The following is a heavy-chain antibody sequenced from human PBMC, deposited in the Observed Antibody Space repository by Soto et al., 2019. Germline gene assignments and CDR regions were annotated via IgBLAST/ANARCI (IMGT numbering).Heavy chain of an antibody. CDR3: AKVGSSSGGGY. V-gene: IGHV3-23*01. D-gene: IGHD6-6*01. Sequence: EVQLLESGGGLVQPGGSLRLSCAASGFTFSSYAMSWVRQAPGKGLEWVSAISGSGGSTYYADSVKGRFTISRDNSKSARYLQMNSLRAEDTAVYYCAKVGSSSGGGYWGQGTLVTVSS. J-gene: IGHJ4*02. CDR1: GFTFSSYA. CDR2: ISGSGGST.